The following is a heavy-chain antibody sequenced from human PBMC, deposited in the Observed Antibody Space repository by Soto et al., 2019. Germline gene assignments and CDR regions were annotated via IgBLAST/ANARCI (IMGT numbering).Heavy chain of an antibody. D-gene: IGHD2-15*01. CDR3: APHVSCSGGSCQYDAFAI. CDR1: GFTVSSPA. CDR2: VTADGGT. Sequence: EVQVLESGGGLVQPGGSLRLSCEGSGFTVSSPAMTWIRQAPGKGPEWVSTVTADGGTYYADSVKGRFAMSRDTSENTLYLQMNSLGAEDTAAYYCAPHVSCSGGSCQYDAFAIRGQGTMVTVSS. V-gene: IGHV3-23*01. J-gene: IGHJ3*02.